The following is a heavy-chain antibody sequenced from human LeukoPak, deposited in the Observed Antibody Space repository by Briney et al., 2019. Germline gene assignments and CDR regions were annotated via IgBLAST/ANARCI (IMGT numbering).Heavy chain of an antibody. CDR3: AKDHYYDSSGYYYEFDY. J-gene: IGHJ4*02. CDR1: GLIFGVYA. CDR2: LCWNSGSI. D-gene: IGHD3-22*01. Sequence: QPGGSVTLFCALSGLIFGVYAMQWVRQAGGKRLGWLSVLCWNSGSIGYADSVKGRFTISRDNAKNSLYLQMNSLRAEDTALYYCAKDHYYDSSGYYYEFDYWGQGTLVTVSS. V-gene: IGHV3-9*01.